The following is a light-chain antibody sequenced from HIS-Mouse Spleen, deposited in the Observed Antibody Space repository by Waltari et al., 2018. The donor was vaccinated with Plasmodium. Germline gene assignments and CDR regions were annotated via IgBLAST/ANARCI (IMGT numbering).Light chain of an antibody. V-gene: IGLV2-8*01. CDR3: SSYAGSNNLV. J-gene: IGLJ2*01. Sequence: QSALTQPPSASGSPGQSVTISCTGTSSDVGGYNYVSWYQQHPGKATKLMIYDVSKRPSGVPDRFLGSKAGNTASLTVSGLQAEDEADYYCSSYAGSNNLVFGGGTKLTVL. CDR1: SSDVGGYNY. CDR2: DVS.